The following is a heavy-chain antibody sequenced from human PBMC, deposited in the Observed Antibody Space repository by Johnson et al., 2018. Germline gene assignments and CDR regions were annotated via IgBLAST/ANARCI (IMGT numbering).Heavy chain of an antibody. CDR1: RFTFSSYA. J-gene: IGHJ3*02. CDR3: ARERVQLWFDAFDI. V-gene: IGHV3-30*14. Sequence: QVQLVQSGGGVVQPGRSLRLSCAASRFTFSSYAMHWVRQAPGKGLEGVAVLSYAGSNKYYADSVQGRFTNSRDNSKNTLDLQMNSLRAEDTAVYYCARERVQLWFDAFDIWGQGTMVTVSS. CDR2: LSYAGSNK. D-gene: IGHD5-18*01.